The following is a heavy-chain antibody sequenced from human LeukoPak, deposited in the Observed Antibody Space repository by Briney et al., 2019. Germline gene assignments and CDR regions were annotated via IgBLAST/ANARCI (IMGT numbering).Heavy chain of an antibody. Sequence: PGGSLRLSCAASGFTFSSYSMNWVRRAPGKGLEWVSYISSSSSTIYYADSVKGRFTISRDNAKNSLYLQMNSLRAEDTAVYYCARDLGSGSYYKGPLRWGQGTLVTVSS. D-gene: IGHD3-10*01. J-gene: IGHJ4*02. CDR3: ARDLGSGSYYKGPLR. CDR2: ISSSSSTI. V-gene: IGHV3-48*04. CDR1: GFTFSSYS.